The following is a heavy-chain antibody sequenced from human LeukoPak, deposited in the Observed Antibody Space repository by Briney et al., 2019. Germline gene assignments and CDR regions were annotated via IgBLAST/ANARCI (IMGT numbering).Heavy chain of an antibody. Sequence: GASLRLSCAASGFTVSSNYMSWVRQAPGKGLEWVSVIYSGGSTYYADSVKGRFTISRDNSKNTLYLQMNSLRAEDTAVYYCARGGLRYFDWLRFDYWGQGTLVTVSS. V-gene: IGHV3-53*01. D-gene: IGHD3-9*01. CDR2: IYSGGST. CDR1: GFTVSSNY. CDR3: ARGGLRYFDWLRFDY. J-gene: IGHJ4*02.